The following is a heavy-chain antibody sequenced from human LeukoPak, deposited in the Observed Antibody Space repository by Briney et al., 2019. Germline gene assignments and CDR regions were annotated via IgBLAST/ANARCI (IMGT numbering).Heavy chain of an antibody. V-gene: IGHV3-23*01. Sequence: GGSLRLSCAASGFTFSSYAMSWVRQAPGKGLEWVSAISGSGDSTYYADSVKGRFTISRDNSKNTLYLQMSSLTAADTAVYYCAKDRSIGTYYTFDHWGQGTLVTVSA. D-gene: IGHD1-26*01. CDR1: GFTFSSYA. CDR2: ISGSGDST. CDR3: AKDRSIGTYYTFDH. J-gene: IGHJ4*02.